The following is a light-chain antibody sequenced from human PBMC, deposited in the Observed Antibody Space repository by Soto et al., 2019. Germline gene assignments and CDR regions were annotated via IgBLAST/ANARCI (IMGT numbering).Light chain of an antibody. CDR3: GTWDSSLSAVV. J-gene: IGLJ2*01. V-gene: IGLV1-51*01. Sequence: QSVLTQPPSVSAAPGQMVTISCSGSSSNIGNNYVSWYQQLPGTAPKLLIYDNNKRPSGIPDRCSGSKSGTSATLGITGLQTGDEADYYCGTWDSSLSAVVFGGGTKLTVL. CDR1: SSNIGNNY. CDR2: DNN.